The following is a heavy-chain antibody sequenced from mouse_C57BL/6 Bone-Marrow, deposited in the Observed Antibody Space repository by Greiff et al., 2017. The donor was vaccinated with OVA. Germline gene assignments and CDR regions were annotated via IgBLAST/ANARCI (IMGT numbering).Heavy chain of an antibody. CDR1: GYTFTSYW. Sequence: QVQLKQPGAELVMPGASVKLSCKASGYTFTSYWMHWVKQRPGQGLEWIGEIDPSDSYTNYNQKFKGKSTLTVDKSSSTAYMQLSSLTSEDSAVYYCARDEDDYYFDYWGQGTTLTVSS. J-gene: IGHJ2*01. V-gene: IGHV1-69*01. CDR3: ARDEDDYYFDY. CDR2: IDPSDSYT.